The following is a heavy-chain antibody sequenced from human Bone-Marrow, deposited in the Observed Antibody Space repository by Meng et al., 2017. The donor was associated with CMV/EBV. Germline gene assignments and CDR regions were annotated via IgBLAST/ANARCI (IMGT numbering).Heavy chain of an antibody. CDR2: IIPILGIA. V-gene: IGHV1-69*10. CDR3: ARDRNYYGSGSYLYFDY. J-gene: IGHJ4*02. CDR1: GGTFSSYA. Sequence: SVKVSCKASGGTFSSYAISWVRQAPGQGLEWMGGIIPILGIANYAQKFQGRVTITTDESTSTAYMELSSLRSEDTAVYYCARDRNYYGSGSYLYFDYWGQGTLVTVSS. D-gene: IGHD3-10*01.